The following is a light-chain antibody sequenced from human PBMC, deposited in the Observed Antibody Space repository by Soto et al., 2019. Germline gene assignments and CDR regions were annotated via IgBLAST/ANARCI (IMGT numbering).Light chain of an antibody. J-gene: IGKJ2*01. V-gene: IGKV1-39*01. Sequence: DIQMTQSPSSLSASVGDRVTIACRASQRIITYLNWYQQKPGRAPKLLIYAASTLQSWVPSRFSGSGYGSDFTITIISLQPEDFSTYYCQQSYSTPRTFGQGTKLEVK. CDR1: QRIITY. CDR2: AAS. CDR3: QQSYSTPRT.